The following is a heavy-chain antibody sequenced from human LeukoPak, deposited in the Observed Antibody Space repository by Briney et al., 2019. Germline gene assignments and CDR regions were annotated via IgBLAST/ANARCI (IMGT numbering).Heavy chain of an antibody. CDR3: ARGYYDSSGYLSPLRY. Sequence: ASVKVSCKASGYTFTSYYTHWVRQAPGQGLEWMGIINPSGGSTSYAQKFQGRVTMTRDTSTSTVYMELSSLRSEDTAVYYCARGYYDSSGYLSPLRYWGQGTLVTVSS. CDR2: INPSGGST. V-gene: IGHV1-46*01. CDR1: GYTFTSYY. J-gene: IGHJ4*02. D-gene: IGHD3-22*01.